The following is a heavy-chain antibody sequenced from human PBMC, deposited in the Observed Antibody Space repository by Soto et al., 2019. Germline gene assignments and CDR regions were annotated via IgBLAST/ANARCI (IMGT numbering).Heavy chain of an antibody. Sequence: ASVKVSCKASGYTFTRYTMNWVRQAPGQRLEWMGWINPDNGNTKSSQKFQDRVIITRGTSASTAYMDLSSLRSEDTAVYYCARGIATGQLDPWGQGTLVTVSS. CDR1: GYTFTRYT. CDR3: ARGIATGQLDP. J-gene: IGHJ5*02. D-gene: IGHD2-15*01. CDR2: INPDNGNT. V-gene: IGHV1-3*01.